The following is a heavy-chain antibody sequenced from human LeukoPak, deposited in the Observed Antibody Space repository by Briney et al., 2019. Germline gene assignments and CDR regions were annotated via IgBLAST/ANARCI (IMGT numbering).Heavy chain of an antibody. V-gene: IGHV3-64*01. CDR2: ITSNGGTT. CDR1: GFTFRSYG. J-gene: IGHJ4*02. CDR3: ARAMRWASDY. D-gene: IGHD4-23*01. Sequence: GGSLRLSCAASGFTFRSYGMVWVRQAPGKGLEYVSGITSNGGTTYYGNSVKGRFTISRDNSKDTLHLQMGSLRTEDSAVYYWARAMRWASDYWGQGTLVTVAS.